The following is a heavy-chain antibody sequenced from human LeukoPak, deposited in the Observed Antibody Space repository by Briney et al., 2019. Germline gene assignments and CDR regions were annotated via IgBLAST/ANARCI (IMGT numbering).Heavy chain of an antibody. D-gene: IGHD3-10*01. Sequence: GGSLRLSCAASGFTVSSNYMSWVRQAPGKGLEWVSVIYSGGSTYYADSVKGRFTISRDNYKNTLYLQMNSLRAEDTAVYYCAKDTMVRGVMSDFDYWGQGTLVTVSS. V-gene: IGHV3-53*01. J-gene: IGHJ4*02. CDR3: AKDTMVRGVMSDFDY. CDR2: IYSGGST. CDR1: GFTVSSNY.